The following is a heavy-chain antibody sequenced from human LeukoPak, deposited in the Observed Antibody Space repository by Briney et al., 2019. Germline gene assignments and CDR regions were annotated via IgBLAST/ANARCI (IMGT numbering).Heavy chain of an antibody. CDR1: GFTFSSYG. J-gene: IGHJ4*02. V-gene: IGHV3-30*18. D-gene: IGHD2-15*01. Sequence: PGGSLRLSCAASGFTFSSYGMHWVRQAPGKGLEWVAVISYDGSNKYYADSVKGRFTISRDNSKNTLYLQMNSLRAEDTAVYYCAKAPSGVILRPPYWGQGTLVTVSS. CDR2: ISYDGSNK. CDR3: AKAPSGVILRPPY.